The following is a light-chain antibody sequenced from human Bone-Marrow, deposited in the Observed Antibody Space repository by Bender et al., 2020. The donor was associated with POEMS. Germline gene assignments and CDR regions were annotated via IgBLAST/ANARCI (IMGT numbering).Light chain of an antibody. CDR2: GVN. CDR3: CSYAGSRTFII. J-gene: IGLJ2*01. Sequence: QSVLAQSASVSASPGQSITISCNGDHYDIGSYNLVSWYQQLPGKGPKLLIFGVNKRPSGVSSRFSGSKSVNTASLTISALQPEDEATYYCCSYAGSRTFIIFGGGTKLTVL. CDR1: HYDIGSYNL. V-gene: IGLV2-23*02.